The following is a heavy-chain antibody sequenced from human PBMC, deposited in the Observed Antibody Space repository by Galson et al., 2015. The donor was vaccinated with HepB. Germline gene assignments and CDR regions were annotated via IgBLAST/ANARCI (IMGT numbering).Heavy chain of an antibody. D-gene: IGHD3-9*01. V-gene: IGHV3-23*01. CDR2: ISGNGDST. Sequence: SLRLSCAASGFAFDTHAMSWVRQAPGRGLEWISGISGNGDSTFYADSVKGRFTISRDNCKNTLYLQTNSLRAEDTAVYYCARDFHDILTTVTSGGMDVWGQGTTVTVSS. CDR3: ARDFHDILTTVTSGGMDV. CDR1: GFAFDTHA. J-gene: IGHJ6*02.